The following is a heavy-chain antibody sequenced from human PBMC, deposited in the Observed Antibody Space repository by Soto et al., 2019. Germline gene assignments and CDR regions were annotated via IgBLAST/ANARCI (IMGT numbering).Heavy chain of an antibody. Sequence: QVQLVQSGAEEKKPGASVKVSCKASGYTFTSYAIHWVRQAPGQRLEWMGWINAGNGNTKYSQKFQGRVTITRDTSASTAYMELSSLRYEDTAVYYCASAYCISTSCPPYYGMDVWGQGTTVTVSS. CDR1: GYTFTSYA. V-gene: IGHV1-3*05. CDR3: ASAYCISTSCPPYYGMDV. CDR2: INAGNGNT. J-gene: IGHJ6*02. D-gene: IGHD2-2*01.